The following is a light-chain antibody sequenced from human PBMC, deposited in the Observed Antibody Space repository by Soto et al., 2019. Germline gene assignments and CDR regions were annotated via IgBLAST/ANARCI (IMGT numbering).Light chain of an antibody. Sequence: TQSPSPLSASVGDRATLSCRASQSVSRFLAWYQQKPGQAPRLLIYDASNRATGIPARFSGSGSGTDFTLTISSLEPEDFAVYYCQQRNNWPPITFGQGTRLEIK. CDR1: QSVSRF. CDR3: QQRNNWPPIT. V-gene: IGKV3-11*01. CDR2: DAS. J-gene: IGKJ5*01.